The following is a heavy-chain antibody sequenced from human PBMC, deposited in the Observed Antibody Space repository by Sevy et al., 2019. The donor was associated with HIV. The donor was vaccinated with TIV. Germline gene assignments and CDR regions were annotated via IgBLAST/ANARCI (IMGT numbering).Heavy chain of an antibody. J-gene: IGHJ4*02. Sequence: SETLSITCTVSGGSISSGGYYWSWIRQHPGKGLEWIGYIYYSGSTYYNPSLKSRVTISVDTSKNQFSLKLSSVTAAVTAVYYCARIYARGELSVYRGQGTLVTVSS. CDR1: GGSISSGGYY. V-gene: IGHV4-31*03. CDR3: ARIYARGELSVY. D-gene: IGHD3-16*01. CDR2: IYYSGST.